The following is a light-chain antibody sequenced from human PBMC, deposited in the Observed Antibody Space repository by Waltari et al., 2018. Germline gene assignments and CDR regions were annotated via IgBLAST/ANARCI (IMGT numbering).Light chain of an antibody. Sequence: QSALTQPASVSGSPGQSITISCTGTSSDVGSYKYVSRYQQNPGKAPKLMIYEVSHLPAGVSDRFSGSKSGNTASLTISGLQTEDEADYYCSSISSRHVVFGGGTKLTVL. CDR3: SSISSRHVV. J-gene: IGLJ2*01. CDR2: EVS. V-gene: IGLV2-14*01. CDR1: SSDVGSYKY.